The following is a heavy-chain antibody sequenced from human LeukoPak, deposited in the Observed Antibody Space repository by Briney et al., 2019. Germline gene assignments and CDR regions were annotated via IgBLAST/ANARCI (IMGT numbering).Heavy chain of an antibody. CDR3: ARWREQTTLRAHAFDM. CDR2: GHYSGST. V-gene: IGHV4-59*01. Sequence: SETLSLTCIVSDDSIRDYFWNWIRQPPGKGLEWIGFGHYSGSTFYNPSLKSRVTISVDSSKNQFSLKLTSVTAADTAVYYCARWREQTTLRAHAFDMWGHGTMVTVSS. D-gene: IGHD1/OR15-1a*01. CDR1: DDSIRDYF. J-gene: IGHJ3*02.